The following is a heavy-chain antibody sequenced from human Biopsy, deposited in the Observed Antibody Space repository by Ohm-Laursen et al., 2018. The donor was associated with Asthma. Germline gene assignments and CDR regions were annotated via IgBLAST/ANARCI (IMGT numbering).Heavy chain of an antibody. Sequence: SLRLSCAAPGFSFSNFAIHWMRQAPGKGLEWVSSISSSGSTTYPAESVKGRFTISRDNAQKSLFLQMGSLRAEDTAIYYCARVFESSEWGPFYHFGLDVWGQGTTVIVSS. CDR1: GFSFSNFA. CDR2: ISSSGSTT. J-gene: IGHJ6*02. D-gene: IGHD6-25*01. CDR3: ARVFESSEWGPFYHFGLDV. V-gene: IGHV3-11*01.